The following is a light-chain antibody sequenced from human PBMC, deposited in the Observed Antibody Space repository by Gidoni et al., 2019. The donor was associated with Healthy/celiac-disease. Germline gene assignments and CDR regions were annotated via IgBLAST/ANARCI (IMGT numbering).Light chain of an antibody. J-gene: IGKJ4*01. V-gene: IGKV3-20*01. CDR3: QQYGSSPLT. CDR1: QSVSSSY. CDR2: GAS. Sequence: EIAVTQAPATLSLSPIESASLYCMSSQSVSSSYLAWYQQKPGQAPRLLIYGASSRAPGIPDRFSGSGSGTDFTLTISRLEPEDFAVYYCQQYGSSPLTFGGGTKVEIK.